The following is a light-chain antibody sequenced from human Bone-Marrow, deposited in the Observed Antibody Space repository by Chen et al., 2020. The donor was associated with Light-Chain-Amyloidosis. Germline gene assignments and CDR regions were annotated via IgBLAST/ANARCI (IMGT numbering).Light chain of an antibody. CDR2: RDT. CDR3: QSADSSGTYEVI. Sequence: SYELTQPPSVSVSPGQTARITCSGDDLPTKYAYWYQQKPGQAPVLVIHRDTERPSGMSERFSGSSSGTKATLTISVVQAEDEADYHCQSADSSGTYEVIIGGGTKLTVL. CDR1: DLPTKY. V-gene: IGLV3-25*03. J-gene: IGLJ2*01.